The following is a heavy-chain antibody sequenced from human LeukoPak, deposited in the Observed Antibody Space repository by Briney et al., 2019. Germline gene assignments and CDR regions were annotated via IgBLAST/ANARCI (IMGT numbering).Heavy chain of an antibody. D-gene: IGHD3-10*01. CDR3: AKTAGPHIWFESGYFDY. CDR2: IKQDGSEK. CDR1: GFTFSSYW. Sequence: GGSLRLSCAASGFTFSSYWMSRVRQAPGKGLEWVANIKQDGSEKYYVDSVKGRFTISRDNSKNTLYLQMNSLRAEDTAVYYCAKTAGPHIWFESGYFDYWGQGTLVTVSS. J-gene: IGHJ4*02. V-gene: IGHV3-7*03.